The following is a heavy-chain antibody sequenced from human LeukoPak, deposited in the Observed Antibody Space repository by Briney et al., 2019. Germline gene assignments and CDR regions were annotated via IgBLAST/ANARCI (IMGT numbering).Heavy chain of an antibody. V-gene: IGHV4-34*01. CDR3: ARGPRIPSRRGFVP. CDR1: GGSFSGYY. Sequence: SETLSLTCAVYGGSFSGYYWSWIRQPPGKGLEWIGEINHTGSTNHNPSLKSRVTISVDTSKNQFSLKLSSVTAADTAVYYCARGPRIPSRRGFVPWGQGTLVTVSS. D-gene: IGHD5-18*01. J-gene: IGHJ5*02. CDR2: INHTGST.